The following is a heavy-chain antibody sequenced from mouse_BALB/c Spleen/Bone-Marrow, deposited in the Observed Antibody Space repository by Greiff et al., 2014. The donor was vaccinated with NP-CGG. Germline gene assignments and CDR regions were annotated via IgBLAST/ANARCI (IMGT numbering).Heavy chain of an antibody. Sequence: EVMLVESGGGLVQPGGPRKLSCAASGFTFSSFGMHWVRQAPEKGLEWVAYISSGSSTIYYADTVKGRFTISRDNPKNTLFLQMTSLRSEDTAMYYCARSYYGSSYYFDYWGQGTTLTVSS. CDR3: ARSYYGSSYYFDY. CDR1: GFTFSSFG. J-gene: IGHJ2*01. V-gene: IGHV5-17*02. D-gene: IGHD1-1*01. CDR2: ISSGSSTI.